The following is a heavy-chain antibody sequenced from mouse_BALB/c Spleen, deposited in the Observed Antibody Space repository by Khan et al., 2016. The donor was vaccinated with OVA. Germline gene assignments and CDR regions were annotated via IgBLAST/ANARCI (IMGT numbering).Heavy chain of an antibody. V-gene: IGHV2-9*02. CDR3: ARLKDI. J-gene: IGHJ2*01. CDR1: GFSLTSYG. CDR2: IWAGGST. Sequence: QVQLKQSGPGLVAPSQSLSITCTVSGFSLTSYGVHWVRQPPGKGLEWRGVIWAGGSTNYNSALMSRLNISKDNSKSQVFLKMNSLQTDDTAMYYCARLKDIWGQGTTLTVSS. D-gene: IGHD1-3*01.